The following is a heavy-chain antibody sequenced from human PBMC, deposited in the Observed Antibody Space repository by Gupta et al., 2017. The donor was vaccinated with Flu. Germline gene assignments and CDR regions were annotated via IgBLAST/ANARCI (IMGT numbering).Heavy chain of an antibody. Sequence: QITLKESGPTLVKPTQTLTLTCTFSGFSLSVNGVGVGWVRQPPGKALEWLALISWNDEKRYTPSLRSRLTVTKDTSKSQVVLTMTTMDPVDTATYFCAHGLPDSWYVGYYFAHWGQGTPVTVSS. V-gene: IGHV2-5*01. D-gene: IGHD6-13*01. CDR3: AHGLPDSWYVGYYFAH. CDR1: GFSLSVNGVG. J-gene: IGHJ4*02. CDR2: ISWNDEK.